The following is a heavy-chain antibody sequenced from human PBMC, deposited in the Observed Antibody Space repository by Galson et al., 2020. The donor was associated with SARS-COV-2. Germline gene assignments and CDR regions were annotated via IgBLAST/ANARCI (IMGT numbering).Heavy chain of an antibody. V-gene: IGHV2-70*01. J-gene: IGHJ4*02. D-gene: IGHD3-9*01. CDR2: IDWDDDK. CDR3: ARTHYDILTGYYRAFDY. CDR1: GFSLSTSGMC. Sequence: SGPTLVKPTQTLTLTCTFSGFSLSTSGMCVSWIRQPPGKALEWLALIDWDDDKYYSTSLKTRLTISKDTSKNQVVLTMTNMDPVDTATYYCARTHYDILTGYYRAFDYWGQGTLVTGSS.